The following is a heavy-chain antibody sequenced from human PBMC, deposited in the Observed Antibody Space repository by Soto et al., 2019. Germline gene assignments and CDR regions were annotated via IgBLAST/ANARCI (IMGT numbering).Heavy chain of an antibody. V-gene: IGHV4-30-4*01. CDR2: IYNSGST. D-gene: IGHD7-27*01. Sequence: QVQLQESGPGLEEPSQTLSLTCTVSGGSVSSGYYYWSWSRQPPGRGLEWIGHIYNSGSTYRNPSLKSRVTVSVDTSKNQFSLKLSSVTAADTAIYYCARGPDGDKVDHWGQGTLVTVSS. CDR1: GGSVSSGYYY. CDR3: ARGPDGDKVDH. J-gene: IGHJ4*02.